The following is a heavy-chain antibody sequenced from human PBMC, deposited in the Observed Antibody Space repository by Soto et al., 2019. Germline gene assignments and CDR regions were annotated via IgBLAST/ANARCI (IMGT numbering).Heavy chain of an antibody. J-gene: IGHJ4*02. CDR3: AKVMGAYGTQYYFDY. CDR2: ITGSGGST. D-gene: IGHD3-16*01. Sequence: EVQLLESGGALVQPGGSLRLSCAASGFTFSRHAMSWVRQAPGKGLEWVSAITGSGGSTYYADSVKGRFTISRDNSKNTLYLQMNSLIAEDTAVYYCAKVMGAYGTQYYFDYWGQGTLVTVSS. V-gene: IGHV3-23*01. CDR1: GFTFSRHA.